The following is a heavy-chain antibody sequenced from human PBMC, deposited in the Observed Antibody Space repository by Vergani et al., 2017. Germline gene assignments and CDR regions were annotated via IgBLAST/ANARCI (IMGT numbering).Heavy chain of an antibody. CDR2: ISGSGGST. J-gene: IGHJ3*02. CDR1: GFTFSSYA. V-gene: IGHV3-23*01. CDR3: AKGQGCPFRPITMVRGTDDAFDI. Sequence: EVQLLESGGGLVQPGGSLRLSCAASGFTFSSYAMSWVRQAPGKGLEWVSAISGSGGSTYYADSVKCRFTMSRDNSKNTLYLQMNSLRAEDTAVYYCAKGQGCPFRPITMVRGTDDAFDIWGQGTMVTVSS. D-gene: IGHD3-10*01.